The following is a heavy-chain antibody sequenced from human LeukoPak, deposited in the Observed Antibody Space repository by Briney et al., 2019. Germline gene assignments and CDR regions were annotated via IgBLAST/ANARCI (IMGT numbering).Heavy chain of an antibody. J-gene: IGHJ4*02. D-gene: IGHD3-22*01. V-gene: IGHV3-9*01. CDR3: AKDKMGYDSSGYLFDY. CDR2: ISWNSGRI. CDR1: GFTFDDYA. Sequence: GGSLRLSCAASGFTFDDYAMHWVRQAPGKGLEWVSGISWNSGRIGYADSVRGRFTISRDSAKNSLYPQMNSLRAEDTALYYCAKDKMGYDSSGYLFDYWGQGTLVTVSS.